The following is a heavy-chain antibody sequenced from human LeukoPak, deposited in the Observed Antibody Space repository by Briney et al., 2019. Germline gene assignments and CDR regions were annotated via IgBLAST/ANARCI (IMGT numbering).Heavy chain of an antibody. D-gene: IGHD3-10*01. Sequence: GSLRLSCAASGFTFNSYHIHWVRQAPGKGLEWVALISPNGNNKHYADSVEGRFTLSRDNSKNTLNLQMNSLRVEDTALYYCARDYNGHWSVDYWGQGTLVTVSS. CDR1: GFTFNSYH. CDR2: ISPNGNNK. V-gene: IGHV3-30*04. CDR3: ARDYNGHWSVDY. J-gene: IGHJ4*02.